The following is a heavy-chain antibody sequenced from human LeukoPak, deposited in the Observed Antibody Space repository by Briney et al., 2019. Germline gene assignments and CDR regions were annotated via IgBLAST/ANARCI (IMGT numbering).Heavy chain of an antibody. CDR3: AEGVRGSYDY. CDR2: INSDGSST. D-gene: IGHD1-26*01. CDR1: GFTFSNYL. Sequence: GGSLRLSCAASGFTFSNYLMHWVRQVPGKGLVWVSRINSDGSSTLYADSVKGRFTISRDNAKNSLYLQMNSLRAEDTAVYYCAEGVRGSYDYWGQGTLVTVSS. J-gene: IGHJ4*02. V-gene: IGHV3-74*01.